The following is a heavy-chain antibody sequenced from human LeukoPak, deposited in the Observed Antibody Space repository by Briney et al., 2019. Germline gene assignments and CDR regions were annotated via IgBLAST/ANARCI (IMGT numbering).Heavy chain of an antibody. CDR3: ARQGSSGWYVSIDY. CDR1: GYTFTSYA. Sequence: ASVKVSCKASGYTFTSYAMHWVRQAPGQRLEWMGWINAGNGDTKYSQEFQGRVTITRDTSASTAYMELSSLRSEDMAVYYCARQGSSGWYVSIDYWGQGTLVTVSS. J-gene: IGHJ4*02. CDR2: INAGNGDT. V-gene: IGHV1-3*03. D-gene: IGHD6-19*01.